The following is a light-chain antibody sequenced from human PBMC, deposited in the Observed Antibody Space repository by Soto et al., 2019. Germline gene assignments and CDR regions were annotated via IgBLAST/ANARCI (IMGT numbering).Light chain of an antibody. Sequence: DIQMTQSPSSLSASVGDRVTITCQASQDISNYLNWYQQKPGKAPKLLIYDASNLETGVPSRFSGSGSGTDFTFTISSLQPEDIATYYCQQYETLPWTFGQGTKVEIK. J-gene: IGKJ1*01. CDR2: DAS. V-gene: IGKV1-33*01. CDR1: QDISNY. CDR3: QQYETLPWT.